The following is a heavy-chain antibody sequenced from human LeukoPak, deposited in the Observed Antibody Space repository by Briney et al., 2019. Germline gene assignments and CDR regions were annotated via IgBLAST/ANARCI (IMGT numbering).Heavy chain of an antibody. J-gene: IGHJ6*02. Sequence: PGGSLRLSCAASGFTFSSYSMNWVRQAPGKGLEWVSGISWNSGSIGYADSVKGRFTISRDNSKNTLYLQMNSLRAEDAAVYYCAKDRWGRKVTDYYGMDVWGQGTTVTVSS. CDR1: GFTFSSYS. V-gene: IGHV3-48*01. CDR3: AKDRWGRKVTDYYGMDV. CDR2: ISWNSGSI. D-gene: IGHD3-16*01.